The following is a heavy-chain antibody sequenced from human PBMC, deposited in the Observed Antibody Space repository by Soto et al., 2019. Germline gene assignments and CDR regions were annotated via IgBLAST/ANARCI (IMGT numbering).Heavy chain of an antibody. D-gene: IGHD6-19*01. J-gene: IGHJ6*02. Sequence: VSVKVSCKASGYTFTSYGISWGRQAPGQGLEWMGWISAYNGNTNYAQTLQGRVTITTETSTSTAYMELRSLRSADTAVYYCARVRIAVAGIRLDYYYNGMDVWGQGTTVTVSS. CDR2: ISAYNGNT. CDR3: ARVRIAVAGIRLDYYYNGMDV. CDR1: GYTFTSYG. V-gene: IGHV1-18*01.